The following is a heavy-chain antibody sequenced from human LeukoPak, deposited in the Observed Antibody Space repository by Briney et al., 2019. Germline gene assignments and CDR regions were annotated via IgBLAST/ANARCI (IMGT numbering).Heavy chain of an antibody. CDR3: AKPRAMTTGVGRYFDL. J-gene: IGHJ2*01. Sequence: SGGSLRLSCGASGFTFTSYAMSWIRQAPGKGLEWVSAISGGGESTYYGDSVKGRFTISRDNSKNTLYLQMNSLRAEDTAAYYCAKPRAMTTGVGRYFDLWGRGTLVTVSS. CDR1: GFTFTSYA. V-gene: IGHV3-23*01. D-gene: IGHD1-1*01. CDR2: ISGGGEST.